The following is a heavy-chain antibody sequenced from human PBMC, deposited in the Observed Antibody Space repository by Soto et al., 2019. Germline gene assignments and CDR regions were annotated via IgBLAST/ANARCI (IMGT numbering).Heavy chain of an antibody. CDR1: GYSFTSYW. J-gene: IGHJ3*02. V-gene: IGHV5-51*01. D-gene: IGHD2-21*02. CDR2: IYPGDSDT. CDR3: ARNLGSYCGGDCYSGISLLDAFDI. Sequence: AGESLKISCKGSGYSFTSYWIGWVRQMPGKGLEWMGIIYPGDSDTRYSPSFQGQVTISADKSISTAYLQWSSLKASDTAMYYCARNLGSYCGGDCYSGISLLDAFDIWGQGTMVTVS.